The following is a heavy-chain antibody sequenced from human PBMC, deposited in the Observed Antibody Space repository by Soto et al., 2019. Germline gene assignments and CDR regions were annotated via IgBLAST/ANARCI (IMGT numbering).Heavy chain of an antibody. Sequence: GGSLRLSCAASGFTVSSNYMSWVRQAPGKGLEWVSVIYSGGSTYYADSVKGRFTISRDNSKNTLYLQVNSLRAEDTAVYYCARVGSSPIYYYYGMDVWGQGTTVTVSS. CDR2: IYSGGST. CDR3: ARVGSSPIYYYYGMDV. V-gene: IGHV3-53*01. D-gene: IGHD6-6*01. CDR1: GFTVSSNY. J-gene: IGHJ6*02.